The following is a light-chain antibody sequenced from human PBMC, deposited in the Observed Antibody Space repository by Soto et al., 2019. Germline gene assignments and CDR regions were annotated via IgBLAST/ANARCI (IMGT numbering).Light chain of an antibody. Sequence: QSPLTQPRSVSGSPGQSVTISCTGTTGDVGGSAHVSWYQQHPGKAPKLVIYDVSERPSGVPDRFSGSKSGNTASLTISGLQAEDEADYYCCSYAGSYPLVFGSGTKLTVL. J-gene: IGLJ1*01. CDR3: CSYAGSYPLV. CDR1: TGDVGGSAH. V-gene: IGLV2-11*01. CDR2: DVS.